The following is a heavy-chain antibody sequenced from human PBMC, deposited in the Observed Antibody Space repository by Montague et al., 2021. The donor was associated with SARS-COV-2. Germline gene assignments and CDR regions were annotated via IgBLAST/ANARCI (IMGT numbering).Heavy chain of an antibody. CDR1: GGSFSDYY. CDR2: INHSGST. V-gene: IGHV4-34*01. CDR3: ARGAPTISMILVVMTGAGWYFDL. D-gene: IGHD3-22*01. J-gene: IGHJ2*01. Sequence: SETLSLTCAVYGGSFSDYYWSWIRQPPGKGLEWIGEINHSGSTNYNPSLRSRVIISVDTSKNQFSLKLSAVTAADTAVYYCARGAPTISMILVVMTGAGWYFDLWGRGTLVTVSS.